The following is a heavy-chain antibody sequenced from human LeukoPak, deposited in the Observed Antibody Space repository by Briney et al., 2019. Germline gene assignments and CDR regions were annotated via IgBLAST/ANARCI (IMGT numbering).Heavy chain of an antibody. CDR3: ARTYSSSSLYYFDY. Sequence: GGSLRLSCAASGFTFSSYAMHWVRQAPGKGLEWVAVISYDGSNKYYADSVKGRFTISRDNSKNTLYLQMNSLRAEDTAVYYCARTYSSSSLYYFDYWGQGTLVTVSS. CDR2: ISYDGSNK. CDR1: GFTFSSYA. J-gene: IGHJ4*02. V-gene: IGHV3-30*04. D-gene: IGHD6-6*01.